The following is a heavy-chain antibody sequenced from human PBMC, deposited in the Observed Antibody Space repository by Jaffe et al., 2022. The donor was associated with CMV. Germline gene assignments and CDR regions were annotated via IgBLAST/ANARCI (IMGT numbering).Heavy chain of an antibody. J-gene: IGHJ3*02. V-gene: IGHV3-15*01. CDR3: TTDPITFGGVIEIRNAFDI. CDR1: GFTFSNAW. Sequence: EVQLVESGGGLVKPGGSLRLSCAASGFTFSNAWMSWVRQAPGKGLEWVGRIKSKTDGGTTDYAAPVKGRFTISRDDSKNTLYLQMNSLKTEDTAVYYCTTDPITFGGVIEIRNAFDIWGQGTMVTVSS. CDR2: IKSKTDGGTT. D-gene: IGHD3-16*02.